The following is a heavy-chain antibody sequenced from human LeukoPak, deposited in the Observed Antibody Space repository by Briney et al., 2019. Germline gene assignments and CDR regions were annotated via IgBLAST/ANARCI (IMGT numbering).Heavy chain of an antibody. Sequence: GGSLRPSCAASGFTFSAHWMTWVRQAPGKGLEWVANIKQDGSEKYYVDSVKGRFTISRDNAKNSLYLQMDSLRAEDTAVYHCARDYGNYPYPEVTLDLWGQGTLVTVSS. CDR3: ARDYGNYPYPEVTLDL. CDR2: IKQDGSEK. CDR1: GFTFSAHW. V-gene: IGHV3-7*01. D-gene: IGHD4-11*01. J-gene: IGHJ5*02.